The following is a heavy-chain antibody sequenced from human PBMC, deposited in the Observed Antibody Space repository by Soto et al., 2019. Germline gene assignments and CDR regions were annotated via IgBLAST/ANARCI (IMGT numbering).Heavy chain of an antibody. D-gene: IGHD3-10*01. V-gene: IGHV3-23*01. CDR1: VFTLSSYS. Sequence: GGSMRLSCAASVFTLSSYSMNWVRQAPGKGLEWVSAISGGGDTTSYADSVKGRFTVSRDGSKNTLYLQMSSLRAEDTALYYCAKGRGGSGSLTPRVDFWGQGTLVTVSS. CDR3: AKGRGGSGSLTPRVDF. CDR2: ISGGGDTT. J-gene: IGHJ4*02.